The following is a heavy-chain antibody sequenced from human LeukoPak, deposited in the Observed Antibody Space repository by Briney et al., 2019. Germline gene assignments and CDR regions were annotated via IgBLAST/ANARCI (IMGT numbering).Heavy chain of an antibody. V-gene: IGHV1-8*02. CDR2: MNPNSGNT. CDR3: ARMSFAYSYGYGH. D-gene: IGHD5-18*01. Sequence: RASVKVSCKASGGTFSSYAISWVRQATGQGLEWMGWMNPNSGNTGYAQKFQGRVTMTRNTSISTAYMELSSLRSEDTAVYYCARMSFAYSYGYGHWGQGTLVTVSS. J-gene: IGHJ4*02. CDR1: GGTFSSYA.